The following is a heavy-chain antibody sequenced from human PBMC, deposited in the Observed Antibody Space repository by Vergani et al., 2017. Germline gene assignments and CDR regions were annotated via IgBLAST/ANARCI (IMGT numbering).Heavy chain of an antibody. J-gene: IGHJ4*02. Sequence: EVQLLESGGGLVQPGGSLRLSCAASGFTFSSYAMSWVRQAPGKGLEWVSAISGSGGSTYYADSVKGRFTFSRDNSKNTLYLQMNSLRAEDTAVYYCAKDWSEYSSSSYFDYWGQGTLVTVSS. D-gene: IGHD6-6*01. CDR3: AKDWSEYSSSSYFDY. CDR1: GFTFSSYA. CDR2: ISGSGGST. V-gene: IGHV3-23*01.